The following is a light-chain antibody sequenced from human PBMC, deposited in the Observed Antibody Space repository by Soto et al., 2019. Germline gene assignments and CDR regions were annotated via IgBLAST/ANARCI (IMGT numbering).Light chain of an antibody. CDR2: EVS. CDR3: TSYAGSDIWV. CDR1: SSDVGAYNY. J-gene: IGLJ3*02. V-gene: IGLV2-8*01. Sequence: SALTQPPSASGSPGQSVTISCTGTSSDVGAYNYVSWYQQYPGKAPKLMIYEVSRRPSGVPDRFSGSKSGKTASLTVSGLQPEDEADYYCTSYAGSDIWVFGGGTKVTVL.